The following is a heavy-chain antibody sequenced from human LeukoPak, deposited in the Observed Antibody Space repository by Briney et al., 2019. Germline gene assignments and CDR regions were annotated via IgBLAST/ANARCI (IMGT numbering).Heavy chain of an antibody. CDR2: IHSGGST. V-gene: IGHV3-66*02. D-gene: IGHD2-2*01. CDR3: ASTYQLLTAATHFDY. CDR1: GFTVSSNY. J-gene: IGHJ4*02. Sequence: PGGSLRLYCAASGFTVSSNYMSWVRQTPGKGLEWVSVIHSGGSTYYADSVKGRFTISRDNSKNTLYLQMNSLRAEDTAVYYCASTYQLLTAATHFDYWGQGTLVTVSS.